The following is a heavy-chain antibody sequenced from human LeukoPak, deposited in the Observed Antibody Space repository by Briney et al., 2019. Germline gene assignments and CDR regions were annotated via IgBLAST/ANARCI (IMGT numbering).Heavy chain of an antibody. CDR3: ARDREPIVGATFDY. V-gene: IGHV1-8*01. CDR1: GYAFTSYD. J-gene: IGHJ4*02. CDR2: MNPNSGNT. Sequence: GASVKLSCTASGYAFTSYDINWGRQATGQGLGWMGWMNPNSGNTGYAQKFQGRVTMTRNTSISTAYMELSSLRSEDTAVYYCARDREPIVGATFDYWGQGTLVTVSS. D-gene: IGHD1-26*01.